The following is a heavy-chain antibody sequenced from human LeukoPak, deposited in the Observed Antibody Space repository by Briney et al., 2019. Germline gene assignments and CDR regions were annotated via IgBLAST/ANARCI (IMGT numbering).Heavy chain of an antibody. CDR1: GFTFSDYY. Sequence: GGSLRLSCAASGFTFSDYYMSWIRQAPGKGLEWVSYISSSGSTIYYADSVKGRFTISRDNAKNSLYLQMNSLRAEDTAAYYCARVGIAVADHFDYWGQGTLVTVSS. CDR3: ARVGIAVADHFDY. CDR2: ISSSGSTI. J-gene: IGHJ4*02. V-gene: IGHV3-11*01. D-gene: IGHD6-19*01.